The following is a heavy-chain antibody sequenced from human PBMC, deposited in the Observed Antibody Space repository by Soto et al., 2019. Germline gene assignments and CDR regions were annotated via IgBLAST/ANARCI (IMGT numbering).Heavy chain of an antibody. J-gene: IGHJ4*02. V-gene: IGHV4-61*01. CDR1: GASVTNDLYF. Sequence: SETLSLTCNVSGASVTNDLYFWNWLRQSPGTGLEWLGSVFYTGNTNLNPSLEGRLTMSINTSKNQFSPQLTSVTAADTAVYYCARTTAPYYDFWSGYLFDYWGQGTLVTVSS. CDR2: VFYTGNT. CDR3: ARTTAPYYDFWSGYLFDY. D-gene: IGHD3-3*01.